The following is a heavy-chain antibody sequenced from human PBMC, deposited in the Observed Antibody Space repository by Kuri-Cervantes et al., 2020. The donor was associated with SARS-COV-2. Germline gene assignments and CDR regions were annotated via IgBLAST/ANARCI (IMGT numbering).Heavy chain of an antibody. J-gene: IGHJ3*02. Sequence: GESLKISCAASGFTFSSYGMHWVRQAPGKGLEWVAVIWYGGSNKYYADSVKGRFTISRDNSKNTLYLQMNSLRAEDTAVYYCAKDYWRSTSCNAFDIWGQGTMVTVSS. D-gene: IGHD2-2*01. CDR3: AKDYWRSTSCNAFDI. CDR2: IWYGGSNK. CDR1: GFTFSSYG. V-gene: IGHV3-33*06.